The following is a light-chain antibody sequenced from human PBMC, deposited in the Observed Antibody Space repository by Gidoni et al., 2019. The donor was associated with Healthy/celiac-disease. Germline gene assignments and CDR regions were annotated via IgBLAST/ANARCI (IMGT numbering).Light chain of an antibody. CDR1: QSISSW. CDR3: QQYNSYPWT. CDR2: KAS. J-gene: IGKJ1*01. Sequence: DIQMTQSPSTLSASVGDRVTITCRASQSISSWLAGYQQKPGKAPKLLIYKASSLESGVPSRFSGSGSGTEFTLTISSLQPDEFATYYCQQYNSYPWTFGQGTKVEIK. V-gene: IGKV1-5*03.